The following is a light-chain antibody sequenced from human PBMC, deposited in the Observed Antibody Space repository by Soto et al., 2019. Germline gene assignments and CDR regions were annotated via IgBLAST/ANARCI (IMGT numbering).Light chain of an antibody. J-gene: IGKJ1*01. V-gene: IGKV3-15*01. CDR3: QQYGSSGT. CDR2: GAS. CDR1: QSVSSD. Sequence: EIVMTQSPATLSVSPGERATLSCRASQSVSSDLAWYQQKPCQAPRLLIYGASTRATGIPARFSGSGSGTEFTLSFSSLEPEDFAVYYCQQYGSSGTFGQGTKVDIK.